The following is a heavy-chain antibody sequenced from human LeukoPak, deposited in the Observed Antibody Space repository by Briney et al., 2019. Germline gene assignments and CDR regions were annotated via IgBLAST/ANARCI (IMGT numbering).Heavy chain of an antibody. CDR3: ARSEAPMVRGVIMVNWVDP. J-gene: IGHJ5*02. CDR2: ISYSGST. D-gene: IGHD3-10*01. V-gene: IGHV4-59*01. Sequence: SETLSLTCTVSGGSINSYFWSWIRQPPGKGLEWIGYISYSGSTDYNPSLKSRVTISVDTSKNQFSLKLTSVTAADTAVYYCARSEAPMVRGVIMVNWVDPWGQGTLVTVPS. CDR1: GGSINSYF.